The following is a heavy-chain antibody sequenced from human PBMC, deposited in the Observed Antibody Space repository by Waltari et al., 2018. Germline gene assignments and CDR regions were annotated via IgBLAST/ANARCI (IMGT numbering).Heavy chain of an antibody. CDR3: AREGYCSGGSCYPGATDY. CDR2: INTYNGNT. J-gene: IGHJ4*02. CDR1: GYTFTNYG. Sequence: QVQLVQSGAEVKKPGASVKVSCKASGYTFTNYGISWVRQAPGQGLEWMGWINTYNGNTNYGQKIQGRVTMTTDTSTSTAYMELRSLRADDMAVYYCAREGYCSGGSCYPGATDYWGQGTLVTVSS. V-gene: IGHV1-18*03. D-gene: IGHD2-15*01.